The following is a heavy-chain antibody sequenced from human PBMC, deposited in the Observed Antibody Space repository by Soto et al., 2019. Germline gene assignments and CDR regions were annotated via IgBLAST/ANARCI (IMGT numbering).Heavy chain of an antibody. CDR2: IKQDGSEK. J-gene: IGHJ3*02. V-gene: IGHV3-7*03. CDR1: GFTFSSYW. CDR3: ARGGTGYYDVDAFDI. D-gene: IGHD3-9*01. Sequence: PGGSLRLSCAASGFTFSSYWMTWVRQAPGKGLEWVANIKQDGSEKYYVDSVKGRFTISRDNAKNSLFLQMNSLRAEDTAVYYCARGGTGYYDVDAFDIWGRGTMVTV.